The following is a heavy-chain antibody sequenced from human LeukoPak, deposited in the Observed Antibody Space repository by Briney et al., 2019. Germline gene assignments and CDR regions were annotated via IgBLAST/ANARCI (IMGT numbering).Heavy chain of an antibody. CDR2: IRGSGTST. CDR1: GFTFSNYA. Sequence: GGSLRLSCVGSGFTFSNYAMMWVRQTQGKRLEWVSAIRGSGTSTVYADSVKGRFTIFRDNFKNTVYLQMNNLRADDSAVYYCARDPNGDYIGAFDFQRWGLGTQVTVSS. D-gene: IGHD4-17*01. J-gene: IGHJ1*01. CDR3: ARDPNGDYIGAFDFQR. V-gene: IGHV3-23*01.